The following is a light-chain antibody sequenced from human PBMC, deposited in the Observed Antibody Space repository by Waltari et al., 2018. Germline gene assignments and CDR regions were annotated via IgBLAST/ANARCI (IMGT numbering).Light chain of an antibody. CDR2: EVS. CDR3: SSYAGSNPVV. Sequence: QSDLTQPPSASGSPGQPVTISCTGTRSDVGGYNYVSWYQQHPGKAPKLMIYEVSKRPSGVPDRFSGSKSGNTASLTVSGLQAEDEADYYCSSYAGSNPVVFGGGTKLTVL. CDR1: RSDVGGYNY. V-gene: IGLV2-8*01. J-gene: IGLJ2*01.